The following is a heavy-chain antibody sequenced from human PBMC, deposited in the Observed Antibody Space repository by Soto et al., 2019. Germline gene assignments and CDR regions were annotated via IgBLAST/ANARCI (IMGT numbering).Heavy chain of an antibody. V-gene: IGHV1-18*01. CDR1: GYTFTSYG. CDR3: ARSGAGYSSSWQYYYYGMDV. Sequence: ASVKVSCKASGYTFTSYGISWVRQAPGQGLEWMGWISAYNGNTNYAQKLQGRVTMTTDTSTSTAYMELRSLRSDDTAVYYCARSGAGYSSSWQYYYYGMDVWGQGTTVTVSS. D-gene: IGHD6-13*01. J-gene: IGHJ6*02. CDR2: ISAYNGNT.